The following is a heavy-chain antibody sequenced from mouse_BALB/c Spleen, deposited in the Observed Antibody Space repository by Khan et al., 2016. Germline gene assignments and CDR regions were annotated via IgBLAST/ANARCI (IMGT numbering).Heavy chain of an antibody. CDR3: ARSFGYRGFAY. Sequence: VQLKESGPGLVKPSQSLSLTCTVTGYSITSDYAWNWIRQFPGNKLEWMGYISYSGSTNYNPSLKSRVSITRDTSKNQVFLQLNSVTTEDTATYYCARSFGYRGFAYRGQGTLVTVSA. J-gene: IGHJ3*01. CDR1: GYSITSDYA. CDR2: ISYSGST. V-gene: IGHV3-2*02. D-gene: IGHD2-2*01.